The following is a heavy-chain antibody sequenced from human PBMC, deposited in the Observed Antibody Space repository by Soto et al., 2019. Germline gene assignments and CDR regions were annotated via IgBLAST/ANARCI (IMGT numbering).Heavy chain of an antibody. CDR1: GGSISSYY. D-gene: IGHD3-3*01. V-gene: IGHV4-59*01. CDR3: ARGGNYDFWSGYGYYYYGMDV. Sequence: PSETLSLTCTVSGGSISSYYRSWIRQPPGKGLGWIGYIYYSGSTNYNPSLKSRVTISVDTSKNQFSLKLSSVTAADTAVYYCARGGNYDFWSGYGYYYYGMDVWGQGTTVTVSS. CDR2: IYYSGST. J-gene: IGHJ6*02.